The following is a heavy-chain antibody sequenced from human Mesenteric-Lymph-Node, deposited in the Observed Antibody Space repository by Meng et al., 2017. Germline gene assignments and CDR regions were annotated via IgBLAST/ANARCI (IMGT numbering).Heavy chain of an antibody. D-gene: IGHD7-27*01. Sequence: QGKLQQWGPGLLNPAEHCSFTGVVFGGPLVGYYWSWIRQPPGKGLEWIGEINHSGSTNYNPSLKSRVTISVDTSKNQFSLKLSSVTAADTAVYYCASPLGILGIVDLWGRGTLVTVSS. V-gene: IGHV4-34*01. CDR1: GGPLVGYY. CDR3: ASPLGILGIVDL. CDR2: INHSGST. J-gene: IGHJ2*01.